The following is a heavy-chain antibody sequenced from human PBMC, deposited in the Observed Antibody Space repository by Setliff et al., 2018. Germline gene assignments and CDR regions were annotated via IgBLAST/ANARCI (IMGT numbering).Heavy chain of an antibody. V-gene: IGHV4-34*01. CDR2: INHSGST. CDR3: ARAGIAAPFDY. J-gene: IGHJ4*02. D-gene: IGHD6-13*01. Sequence: SETLSLTCAVYGGSFSDYYWSWIRQPPGKGLEWIGEINHSGSTNYNLSLKSRVTISVDTSKNQFSLKLSSVTAADTAVYYCARAGIAAPFDYWGQGTLVTVSS. CDR1: GGSFSDYY.